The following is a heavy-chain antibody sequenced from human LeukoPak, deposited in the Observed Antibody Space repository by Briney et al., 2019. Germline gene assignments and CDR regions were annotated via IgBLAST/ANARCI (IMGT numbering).Heavy chain of an antibody. CDR2: ISHSGSTL. CDR1: GFTFRSCE. J-gene: IGHJ4*02. Sequence: PGGSLRLSCAASGFTFRSCEMNWVCQAPGKGLEWVSYISHSGSTLYYADSVKGRFTISRDNAKNSLYLQMDSLRAEDTAVYYCVADGYNQDPDYWGQGTLVTVSS. D-gene: IGHD5-24*01. V-gene: IGHV3-48*03. CDR3: VADGYNQDPDY.